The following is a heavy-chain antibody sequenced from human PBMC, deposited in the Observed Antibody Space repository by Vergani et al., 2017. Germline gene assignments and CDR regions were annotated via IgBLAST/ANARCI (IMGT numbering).Heavy chain of an antibody. CDR1: GFTFSSYA. Sequence: QVQLVESGGGVVQPGRSLRLSCAASGFTFSSYAMHWVRQAPGKGLEWVAVISYDGSNKYYADSVKGRFTISRDNSKNTLYLQMNSLGGEDTAVYYCARGRFRASEDIVVVPAAGNGFGGSESDAFDIWGQGTMVTVSS. D-gene: IGHD2-2*01. V-gene: IGHV3-30-3*01. CDR2: ISYDGSNK. J-gene: IGHJ3*02. CDR3: ARGRFRASEDIVVVPAAGNGFGGSESDAFDI.